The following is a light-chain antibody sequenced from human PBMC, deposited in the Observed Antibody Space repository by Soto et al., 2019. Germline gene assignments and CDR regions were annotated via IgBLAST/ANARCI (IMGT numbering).Light chain of an antibody. V-gene: IGKV1-5*03. CDR2: KAS. J-gene: IGKJ1*01. CDR1: QSISIW. Sequence: DIQMTQSPSTLSASVGDRVTITCRASQSISIWLAWYQQKPGKAPKRLIYKASSLESGVPSRFSGTGSGTEFTLPISSLQPDDFATYYCQQYNSYSPWTFGQGTKVEIK. CDR3: QQYNSYSPWT.